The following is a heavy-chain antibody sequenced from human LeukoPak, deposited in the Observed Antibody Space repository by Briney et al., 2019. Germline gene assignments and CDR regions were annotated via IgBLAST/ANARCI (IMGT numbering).Heavy chain of an antibody. D-gene: IGHD3-22*01. CDR1: GFTFSDYY. CDR3: ARGLGYYYDSSGYGGFDY. V-gene: IGHV3-11*04. Sequence: GSLRLSCAASGFTFSDYYMSWIRQAPGKGLEWVSYISSSGSTIYYADSVEGRFTISRDNAKNSLYLQMNSLRAEDTAVYYCARGLGYYYDSSGYGGFDYWGQGTLVTVSS. J-gene: IGHJ4*02. CDR2: ISSSGSTI.